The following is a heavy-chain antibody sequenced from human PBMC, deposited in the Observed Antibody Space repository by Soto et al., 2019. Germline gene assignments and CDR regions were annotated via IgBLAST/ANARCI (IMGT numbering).Heavy chain of an antibody. J-gene: IGHJ3*02. CDR1: GGSINSGGSY. Sequence: SETLSLTCSVSGGSINSGGSYWSWIRQHPGKGLEWIGYIYYSGSTYYNPSLKSRVTISVDTSKNQFSLKLSSVTAADTAVYYFAPFCSGGSGSGGDVFDIWGKGTMVTVSS. CDR3: APFCSGGSGSGGDVFDI. CDR2: IYYSGST. D-gene: IGHD2-15*01. V-gene: IGHV4-31*03.